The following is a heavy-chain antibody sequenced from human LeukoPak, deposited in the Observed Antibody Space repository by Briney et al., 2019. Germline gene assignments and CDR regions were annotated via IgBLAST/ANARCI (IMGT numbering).Heavy chain of an antibody. CDR3: ARFVTTVTLFDY. J-gene: IGHJ4*02. D-gene: IGHD4-17*01. CDR2: INAGNGNT. CDR1: GYTFTSYA. Sequence: ASVKVSCKASGYTFTSYAMHWVRQAPGQRLEWMGWINAGNGNTKYSQKFQGRVTITRDTSASTAYMELSSLRSEDTAVYYCARFVTTVTLFDYWGQGTLVTVSS. V-gene: IGHV1-3*01.